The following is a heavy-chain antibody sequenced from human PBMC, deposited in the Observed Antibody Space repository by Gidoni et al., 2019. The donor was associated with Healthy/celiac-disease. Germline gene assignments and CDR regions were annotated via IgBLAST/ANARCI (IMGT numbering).Heavy chain of an antibody. CDR3: ARREVHGDYGGED. Sequence: QLQLPESGPGLVKPSETLSLTCTVSGGSISSSSYYWGWIRQPPGKGLEWIGSIYYSGSTYYNPSLKSRVTISVDTSKNQFSLKLSSVTAADTAVYYCARREVHGDYGGEDWGQGTLVTVSS. D-gene: IGHD4-17*01. J-gene: IGHJ4*02. CDR2: IYYSGST. CDR1: GGSISSSSYY. V-gene: IGHV4-39*01.